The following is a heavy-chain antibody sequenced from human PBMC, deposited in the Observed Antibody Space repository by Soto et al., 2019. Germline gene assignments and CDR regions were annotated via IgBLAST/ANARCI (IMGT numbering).Heavy chain of an antibody. J-gene: IGHJ6*02. V-gene: IGHV1-2*02. D-gene: IGHD2-15*01. CDR1: GYTFTGYY. CDR3: ARGQYCSGGSCFYYGMDV. CDR2: INPNSGGT. Sequence: ASVKVSCKASGYTFTGYYMHWVRQAPGQGLEWMGWINPNSGGTNYAQKFQGRVTMTRDTSISTAYMELSRLRSDDTAVYYCARGQYCSGGSCFYYGMDVWGQGTTVTVYS.